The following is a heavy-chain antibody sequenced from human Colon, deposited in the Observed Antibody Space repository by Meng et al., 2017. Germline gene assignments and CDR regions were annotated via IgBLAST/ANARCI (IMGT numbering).Heavy chain of an antibody. CDR2: SRNKAKSHTT. D-gene: IGHD3-16*01. Sequence: GGPLRLPCAASGSTFSDHYMDWVRQAPGKGLEGVGRSRNKAKSHTTDYAASVKGRFTISSDDSKNSVYLQMNSLRTDDTAVYVCAGGGTRYNGNDYFNEYWGQGTLVTVSS. V-gene: IGHV3-72*01. J-gene: IGHJ4*02. CDR3: AGGGTRYNGNDYFNEY. CDR1: GSTFSDHY.